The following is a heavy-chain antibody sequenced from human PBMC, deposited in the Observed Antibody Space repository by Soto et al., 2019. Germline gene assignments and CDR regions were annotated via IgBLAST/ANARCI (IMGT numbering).Heavy chain of an antibody. CDR3: ARRIPFGYGMDV. CDR1: GFTFSSYA. Sequence: EVQLVESGGGLVQPGGSLRLSCAASGFTFSSYAMHWVRQAPGKVLEYVSGITSNGGNTDYASSVKGRFTISRDNSKNTLYLQMGSLRAEDMAVYYCARRIPFGYGMDVWGQGTTVTVSS. J-gene: IGHJ6*02. V-gene: IGHV3-64*01. CDR2: ITSNGGNT. D-gene: IGHD2-21*01.